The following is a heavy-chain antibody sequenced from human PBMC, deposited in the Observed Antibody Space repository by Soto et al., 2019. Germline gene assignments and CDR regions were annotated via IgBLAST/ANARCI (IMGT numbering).Heavy chain of an antibody. D-gene: IGHD3-10*01. Sequence: QVQLQESGPGLVKPPGTLSLTCAVSGGSISSSIWWSWVRLPPGKGLEWIGEIYHSGTTNYNPSLKNRVTISVDKSKNQFSLKISFLTGADTAVYYCARRGDGSGSLDYWGQGTLVTVFS. V-gene: IGHV4-4*03. J-gene: IGHJ4*02. CDR3: ARRGDGSGSLDY. CDR2: IYHSGTT. CDR1: GGSISSSIW.